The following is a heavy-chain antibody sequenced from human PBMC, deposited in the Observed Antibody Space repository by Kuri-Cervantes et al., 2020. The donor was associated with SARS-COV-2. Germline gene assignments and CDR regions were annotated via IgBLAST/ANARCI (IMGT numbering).Heavy chain of an antibody. CDR3: AKEGGHNEIEY. J-gene: IGHJ4*02. V-gene: IGHV3-23*01. CDR1: GFTFSSYW. Sequence: GESLKISCAASGFTFSSYWMSWVRQAPGKGLEWVSGIGSYGVTTYYADSVKGRFAISRDNSKNTLSLQLNSLRAEDTAIYYCAKEGGHNEIEYWGQGTLVTVSS. CDR2: IGSYGVTT. D-gene: IGHD5-24*01.